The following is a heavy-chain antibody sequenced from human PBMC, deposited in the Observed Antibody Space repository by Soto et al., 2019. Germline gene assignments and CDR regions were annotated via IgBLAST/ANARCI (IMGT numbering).Heavy chain of an antibody. CDR1: GFTFSSYG. V-gene: IGHV3-30*03. CDR2: ISYDGSNK. Sequence: GGSLRLSCAASGFTFSSYGMHWVRQAPGKGLEWVAVISYDGSNKYYADSVKGRFTISRDNSKNTLYLQMNSLRAEDTAVYYCTRAPSYGAFDIWGQGTMVTVSS. D-gene: IGHD4-17*01. J-gene: IGHJ3*02. CDR3: TRAPSYGAFDI.